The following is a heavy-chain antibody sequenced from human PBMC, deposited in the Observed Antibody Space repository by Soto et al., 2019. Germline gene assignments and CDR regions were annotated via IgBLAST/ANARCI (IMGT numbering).Heavy chain of an antibody. CDR3: ARIPYYYDSRDYYYGMDV. D-gene: IGHD3-22*01. CDR2: IDWDDDK. CDR1: GFSLSTSGMC. V-gene: IGHV2-70*01. Sequence: SGPTLVNPTQTLTLTCTFSGFSLSTSGMCVSWIRQPPGKALEWLALIDWDDDKYYSTSLKTRLTISKDTSKNQVVLTMTNMDPVDTATYYCARIPYYYDSRDYYYGMDVWGQGTTVTVSS. J-gene: IGHJ6*02.